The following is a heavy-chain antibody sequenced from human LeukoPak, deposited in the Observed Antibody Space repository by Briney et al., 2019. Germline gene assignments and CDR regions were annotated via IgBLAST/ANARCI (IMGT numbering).Heavy chain of an antibody. V-gene: IGHV3-23*01. CDR2: ISGSGDNT. D-gene: IGHD2-21*02. CDR3: AKDFVVVPGNVNYFDY. CDR1: GFTFSKAW. J-gene: IGHJ4*02. Sequence: PGGSLRLSCAASGFTFSKAWMSWVRQAPGKGLEWVSAISGSGDNTYYADSVKGRFTVSRDNSKNTLYVQMKSLRAEDTAVYYCAKDFVVVPGNVNYFDYWGQGTLVTVSS.